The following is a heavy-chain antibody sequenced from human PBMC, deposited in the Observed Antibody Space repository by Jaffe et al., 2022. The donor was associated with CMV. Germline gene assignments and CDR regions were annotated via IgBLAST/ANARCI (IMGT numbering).Heavy chain of an antibody. D-gene: IGHD2-21*02. Sequence: QVQLVQSGAEVKKPGSSVKVSCKASGGTFSSYAISWVRQAPGQGLEWMGRIIPILGIANYAQKFQGRVTITADKSTSTAYMELSSLRSEDTAVYYCARDYCGGDCSRYDRGFGYFDYWGQGTLVTVSS. CDR3: ARDYCGGDCSRYDRGFGYFDY. V-gene: IGHV1-69*09. CDR2: IIPILGIA. J-gene: IGHJ4*02. CDR1: GGTFSSYA.